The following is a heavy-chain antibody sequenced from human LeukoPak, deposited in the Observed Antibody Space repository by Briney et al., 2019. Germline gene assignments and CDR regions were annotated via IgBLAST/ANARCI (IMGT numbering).Heavy chain of an antibody. Sequence: GGSLRLSCAASGFTFSSYGMHWVRQAPGKGLEWVAFIRFDGSNKYYADSVRGRFTISRDNSKNALYLQMNSLRAEDTAVYYCAKVEKSYYSPGLYFQHWGQGTLVTVSS. CDR1: GFTFSSYG. CDR3: AKVEKSYYSPGLYFQH. D-gene: IGHD3-10*01. V-gene: IGHV3-30*02. CDR2: IRFDGSNK. J-gene: IGHJ1*01.